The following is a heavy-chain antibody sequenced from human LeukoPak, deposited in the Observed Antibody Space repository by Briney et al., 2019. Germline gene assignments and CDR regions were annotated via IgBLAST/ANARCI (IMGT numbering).Heavy chain of an antibody. D-gene: IGHD2-2*01. CDR2: IYYSGST. Sequence: SETLSLTCTVSGGSISGNSYYWGWIRQPPGKGLEWIGSIYYSGSTYYKPSLKSRVTISVDTSKNQFSLKLSSVTAADTAVYYCARPPGFSTSFWDWGQGTLVTVSS. CDR3: ARPPGFSTSFWD. CDR1: GGSISGNSYY. J-gene: IGHJ4*02. V-gene: IGHV4-39*01.